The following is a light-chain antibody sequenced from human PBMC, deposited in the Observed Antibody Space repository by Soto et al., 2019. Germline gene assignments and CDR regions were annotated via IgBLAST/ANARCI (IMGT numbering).Light chain of an antibody. CDR1: QSVSSSY. CDR3: QHYHRGHRIA. J-gene: IGKJ5*01. V-gene: IGKV3-20*01. CDR2: SAS. Sequence: EIVLTRSPGTLSLSPGERPTLSCRASQSVSSSYLAWYQQKPGQAPRLLIYSASTRATGIPDRFSGSGSGTDFTLTIDRLEPEDFALYYCQHYHRGHRIAFGQGTRLEIK.